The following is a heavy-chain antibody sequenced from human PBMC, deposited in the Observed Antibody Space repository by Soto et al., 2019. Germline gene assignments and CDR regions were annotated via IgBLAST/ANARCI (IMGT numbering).Heavy chain of an antibody. CDR3: ARLPLAHCRDGRCFSGWFDS. Sequence: PSETLSLTCSVSGGSTKSSEYYWGWIRQPPGMGLEWIGSIYYSGDTYYNPSLKSRVTISVDTSKNRFSLNLNSVTAADTAVYYFARLPLAHCRDGRCFSGWFDSWGPGTLVTVSS. CDR1: GGSTKSSEYY. CDR2: IYYSGDT. V-gene: IGHV4-39*02. J-gene: IGHJ5*01. D-gene: IGHD2-15*01.